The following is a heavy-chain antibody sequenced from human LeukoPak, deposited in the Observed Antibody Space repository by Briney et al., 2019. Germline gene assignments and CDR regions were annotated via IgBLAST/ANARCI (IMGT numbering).Heavy chain of an antibody. Sequence: GGSLRLSCAASGFTFSSYWMSWVRQAPGKGPEWVANIRQDGSEIYYVDSVKGRFTISRDNAKNSLFLQMNSLRAEDTAVYYCARDYQSSSWYVPGVYYYYMDVWGKGTTVTVSS. CDR1: GFTFSSYW. CDR3: ARDYQSSSWYVPGVYYYYMDV. D-gene: IGHD6-13*01. V-gene: IGHV3-7*01. J-gene: IGHJ6*03. CDR2: IRQDGSEI.